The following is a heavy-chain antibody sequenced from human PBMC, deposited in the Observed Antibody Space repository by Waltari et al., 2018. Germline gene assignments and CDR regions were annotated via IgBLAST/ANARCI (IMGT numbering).Heavy chain of an antibody. J-gene: IGHJ5*02. V-gene: IGHV1-69*12. CDR1: GGTFSSYA. Sequence: QVQLVQSGAEVKKPGSSVKVSCKASGGTFSSYAISWVRQAPGKGLEWMGGIIPIFGTANYAQKFQGRVTITADESTSTAYMELSSLRSEDTAVYYCARGVRFLEWSTIGWFDPWGQGTLVTVSS. CDR3: ARGVRFLEWSTIGWFDP. D-gene: IGHD3-3*01. CDR2: IIPIFGTA.